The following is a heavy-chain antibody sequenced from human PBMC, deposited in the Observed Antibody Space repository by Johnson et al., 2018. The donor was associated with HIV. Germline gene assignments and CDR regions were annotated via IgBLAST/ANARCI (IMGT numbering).Heavy chain of an antibody. Sequence: VQLMESGGGLIQPGGSLRLSCAASGFTVSSNYMSWVRQAPGKGLEWVSAIYSGGSPYYADSVKGRFTISRDNSKNSLYLQMNSLRAEDTALYYCAKALRTGTPNDAFDIWGQGTMVTVSS. CDR2: IYSGGSP. V-gene: IGHV3-53*01. CDR3: AKALRTGTPNDAFDI. J-gene: IGHJ3*02. CDR1: GFTVSSNY. D-gene: IGHD3-10*01.